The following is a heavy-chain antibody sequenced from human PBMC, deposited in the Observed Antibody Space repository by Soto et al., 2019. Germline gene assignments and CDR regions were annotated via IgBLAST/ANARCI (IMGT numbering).Heavy chain of an antibody. Sequence: QVQLVQSGAEVKKPGSSVKVSCGASGGTFSSYPINWVRQAPGQGLEWMGGIIPFFGTSNYAQTFQGRVTITADESTSTAYMELRSLRSEDTAGYYCARVGHITNYGMAVWGQGTTVTVSS. CDR2: IIPFFGTS. V-gene: IGHV1-69*01. CDR1: GGTFSSYP. D-gene: IGHD1-26*01. CDR3: ARVGHITNYGMAV. J-gene: IGHJ6*02.